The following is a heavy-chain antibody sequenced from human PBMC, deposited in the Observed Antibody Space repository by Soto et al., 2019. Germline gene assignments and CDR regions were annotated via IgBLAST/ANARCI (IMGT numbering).Heavy chain of an antibody. Sequence: QVQLVQSGAEVKKPGSSVKVSCKASGGTFSTYTITWVRQAPGQGLEWMGGIIPIFGTANYPQKFQGRITITAAESTSTAYMELSSLRSEDTAVYYCARSQDSIGYWNNYFDPWGQGTLVTVSA. CDR3: ARSQDSIGYWNNYFDP. CDR2: IIPIFGTA. V-gene: IGHV1-69*01. CDR1: GGTFSTYT. J-gene: IGHJ5*02. D-gene: IGHD3-22*01.